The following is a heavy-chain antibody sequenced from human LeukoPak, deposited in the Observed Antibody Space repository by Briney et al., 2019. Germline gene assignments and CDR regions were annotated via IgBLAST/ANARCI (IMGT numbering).Heavy chain of an antibody. V-gene: IGHV4-39*01. CDR2: ISYSGTT. J-gene: IGHJ3*02. CDR1: GDSISSSNYH. CDR3: ARTNQGAFDI. Sequence: PSETLSLTCTVSGDSISSSNYHWGWIRQPPGKGLEWIGGISYSGTTYYNPSLKSRVTISIDTSKNQFSLKLSSVTAADTAVYYCARTNQGAFDIWGQGTMVTVSS.